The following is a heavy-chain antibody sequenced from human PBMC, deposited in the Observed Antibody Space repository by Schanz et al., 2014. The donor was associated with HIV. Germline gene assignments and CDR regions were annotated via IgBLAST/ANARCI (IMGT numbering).Heavy chain of an antibody. CDR1: GFTFSRYW. Sequence: VQLVESGGGVVQPGRSLRLSCAASGFTFSRYWMSWVRQAPGKGLEWVANIKQDGSEKHYVASVKGRFTISRDNAKNSLYLQMSSLRAEDTAVYYCARDSGPGIYWGQGTLVTVSS. V-gene: IGHV3-7*01. J-gene: IGHJ4*02. CDR2: IKQDGSEK. D-gene: IGHD3-10*01. CDR3: ARDSGPGIY.